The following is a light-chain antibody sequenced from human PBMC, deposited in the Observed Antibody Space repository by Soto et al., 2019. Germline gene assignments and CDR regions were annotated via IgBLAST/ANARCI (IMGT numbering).Light chain of an antibody. J-gene: IGKJ2*01. CDR1: QSVNDY. CDR3: QQSFNTPYI. Sequence: DFQVTQSPSSLSASVGDRVTITCRASQSVNDYLNWYQQRPGKAPRLLIYAASTLHSGVPSRFSGSGFGTDFSLTITSLQPEDFATYYCQQSFNTPYIFGQGTKLEIK. V-gene: IGKV1-39*01. CDR2: AAS.